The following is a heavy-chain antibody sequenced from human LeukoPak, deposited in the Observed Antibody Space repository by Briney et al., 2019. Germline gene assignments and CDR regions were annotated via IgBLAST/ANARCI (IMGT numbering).Heavy chain of an antibody. D-gene: IGHD2-2*01. V-gene: IGHV1-2*02. Sequence: GASVKVSCKASGYTFTGYYMHWVRQAPGQGLEWMGWINPNSGGTNYAQKFQGRVTMTRDTSISTAYMELSRLRSDDTAVYYCARDFWDIVVVPAATRVYYFDYWGQGTLVTVSS. J-gene: IGHJ4*02. CDR1: GYTFTGYY. CDR3: ARDFWDIVVVPAATRVYYFDY. CDR2: INPNSGGT.